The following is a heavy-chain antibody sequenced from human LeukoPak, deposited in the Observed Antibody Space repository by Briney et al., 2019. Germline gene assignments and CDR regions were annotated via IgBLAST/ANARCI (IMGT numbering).Heavy chain of an antibody. D-gene: IGHD2-8*01. J-gene: IGHJ5*02. CDR1: VGSFSGYY. CDR2: INHSGST. V-gene: IGHV4-34*01. CDR3: ARGGYCTNGICYTPGFDP. Sequence: PSETLSLTCAVYVGSFSGYYWSWIRQPPGKGLEWIGEINHSGSTNYSPSLKSRVTISVDTSKNQFSLKLSSVTAADTAVYYCARGGYCTNGICYTPGFDPWGQGTLVTVSS.